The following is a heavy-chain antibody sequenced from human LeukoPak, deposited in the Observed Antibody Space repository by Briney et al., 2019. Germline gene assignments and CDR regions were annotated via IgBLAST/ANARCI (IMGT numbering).Heavy chain of an antibody. Sequence: GGSLRLSCAASGFTFSNAWMSWVRQAPGKGLEWVGRIKSKTDGGTTDYAAPVKGRFTISRDDSKNTLYLQMNSLKIEDTAVYYCASSFRGYSYYRFDYWGQGTLVTVSS. CDR2: IKSKTDGGTT. CDR1: GFTFSNAW. CDR3: ASSFRGYSYYRFDY. V-gene: IGHV3-15*01. J-gene: IGHJ4*02. D-gene: IGHD5-18*01.